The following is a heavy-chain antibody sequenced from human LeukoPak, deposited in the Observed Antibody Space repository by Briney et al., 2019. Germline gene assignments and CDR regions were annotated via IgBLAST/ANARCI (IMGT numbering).Heavy chain of an antibody. Sequence: PSETLSLTCAVYGGSFSGYYRSWIRQPPGKGLEWIGEINHSGSTNYNPSLKSRVTISVDTSKNQFSLKLSSVTAADTAVYYCARSYPYCSSTSCPYVFDPWGQGTLVTVSS. D-gene: IGHD2-2*01. V-gene: IGHV4-34*01. CDR1: GGSFSGYY. CDR3: ARSYPYCSSTSCPYVFDP. CDR2: INHSGST. J-gene: IGHJ5*02.